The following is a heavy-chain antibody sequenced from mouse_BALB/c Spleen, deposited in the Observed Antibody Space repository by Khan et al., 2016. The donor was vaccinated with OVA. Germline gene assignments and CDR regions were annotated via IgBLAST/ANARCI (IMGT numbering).Heavy chain of an antibody. CDR1: GCSLSTYG. J-gene: IGHJ3*01. CDR3: ARNSYMYDFTY. V-gene: IGHV2-2*01. CDR2: IWSGGNT. Sequence: QVQLKESGPGLVQPSQSLSITCTVSGCSLSTYGVHWVRQSPGKGLEWLGLIWSGGNTDYNAAFISRLSISKDNSKSQVFFKMNSLQPDDTAMYYCARNSYMYDFTYWGQGTLVTVSA. D-gene: IGHD2-14*01.